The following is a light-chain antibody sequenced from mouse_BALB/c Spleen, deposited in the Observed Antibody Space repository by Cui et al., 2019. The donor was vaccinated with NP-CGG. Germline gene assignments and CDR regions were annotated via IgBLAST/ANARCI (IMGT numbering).Light chain of an antibody. V-gene: IGLV1*01. CDR2: GTN. CDR3: ALWYSNQWV. J-gene: IGLJ1*01. Sequence: QAVVTQQAALTTSAGETVTLTCRSSTGAVTTSNYANWVQEKPDHFFTGLIGGTNNRAPGVPARFSGSLIGDKAALTITGAQTEDEAIYFCALWYSNQWVFGGGTKLTVL. CDR1: TGAVTTSNY.